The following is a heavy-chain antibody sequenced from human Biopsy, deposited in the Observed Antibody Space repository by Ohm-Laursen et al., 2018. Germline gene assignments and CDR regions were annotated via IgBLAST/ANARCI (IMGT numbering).Heavy chain of an antibody. CDR2: IDHTGGT. CDR3: ARSVDITVVRGYYFDF. D-gene: IGHD3-10*01. Sequence: SETLSLTCAVYGGPFSGYFWTWIRQAPGKGLEWIGEIDHTGGTNYNPSLKSRVNISQYRSKNQFSLRLGSVTAADTAVYYCARSVDITVVRGYYFDFWGQGTLVTVSS. CDR1: GGPFSGYF. V-gene: IGHV4-34*01. J-gene: IGHJ4*02.